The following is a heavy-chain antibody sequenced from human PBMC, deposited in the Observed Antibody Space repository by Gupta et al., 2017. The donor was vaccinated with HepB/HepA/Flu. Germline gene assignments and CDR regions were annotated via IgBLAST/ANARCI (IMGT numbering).Heavy chain of an antibody. Sequence: QLVESGGGVVQPGRSLTPSCAASEFSFNNYAMHWVRQAPGKGLEWVAVTSYDGNKKYYADAVKGRFTISRDNSKNKLYLQMNTLRVEDTGVYYCARERRSGAATGSIGDYWGRGTLVTVSS. CDR2: TSYDGNKK. CDR3: ARERRSGAATGSIGDY. CDR1: EFSFNNYA. D-gene: IGHD6-13*01. J-gene: IGHJ4*02. V-gene: IGHV3-30*04.